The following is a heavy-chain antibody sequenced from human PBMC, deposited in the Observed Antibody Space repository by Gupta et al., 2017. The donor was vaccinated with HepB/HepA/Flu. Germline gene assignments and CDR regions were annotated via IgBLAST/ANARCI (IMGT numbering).Heavy chain of an antibody. CDR3: TRGDSSSWSTIGPFDY. CDR2: IRSKAYGETT. CDR1: GFPYGDSA. Sequence: EVPLVESGGGLVKSVRSLRLSCTASGFPYGDSAMSWFRQAPGKGLEWVGFIRSKAYGETTEYAESMKGRCTISRDDSKSIAYLQMNSLKTEDTAVYYCTRGDSSSWSTIGPFDYWGQVTLVTVSS. J-gene: IGHJ4*02. D-gene: IGHD6-13*01. V-gene: IGHV3-49*05.